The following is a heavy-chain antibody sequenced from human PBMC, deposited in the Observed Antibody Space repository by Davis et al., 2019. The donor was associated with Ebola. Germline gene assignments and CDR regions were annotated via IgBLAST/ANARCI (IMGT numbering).Heavy chain of an antibody. Sequence: GESLKISCAASGVSFLSYAMSWVRQAPGKGLEWVSSVSGTGGTTYYAEFVECRFTISRDNTKNTLHLQMNSLRVEDTAVYYCAKDADEDDYGLFDNWGQGALVSVSS. V-gene: IGHV3-23*01. CDR2: VSGTGGTT. J-gene: IGHJ4*02. CDR3: AKDADEDDYGLFDN. CDR1: GVSFLSYA. D-gene: IGHD4-17*01.